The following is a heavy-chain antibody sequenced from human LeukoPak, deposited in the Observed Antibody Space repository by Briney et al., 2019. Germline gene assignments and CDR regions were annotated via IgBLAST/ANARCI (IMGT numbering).Heavy chain of an antibody. V-gene: IGHV4-38-2*02. Sequence: SETLSLTCTVSGYSISSGYYWGWIRQTPGKGLEWIGSVYHSGGTYYNPSLKSRVTMSVDTSKNQFSLKLSSVTAADTAVYYCAREGPLTTVTTSRYYYYYYMDVWGKGTTVTVSS. CDR3: AREGPLTTVTTSRYYYYYYMDV. CDR2: VYHSGGT. CDR1: GYSISSGYY. D-gene: IGHD4-11*01. J-gene: IGHJ6*03.